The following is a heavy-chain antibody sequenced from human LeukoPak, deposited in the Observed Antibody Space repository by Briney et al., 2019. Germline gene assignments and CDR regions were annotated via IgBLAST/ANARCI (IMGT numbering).Heavy chain of an antibody. CDR1: GFTFRSYA. CDR2: ISGSGDIT. Sequence: GGSLRLSCAASGFTFRSYAMSWVRQALGKGLEWVSAISGSGDITYYADSVKGRFTMSRDNFKSTLYLQMNSLRAEDPAVYYCAKVSRFAVVPAAMLDYWGQGIQVTVSS. CDR3: AKVSRFAVVPAAMLDY. V-gene: IGHV3-23*01. J-gene: IGHJ4*02. D-gene: IGHD2-2*01.